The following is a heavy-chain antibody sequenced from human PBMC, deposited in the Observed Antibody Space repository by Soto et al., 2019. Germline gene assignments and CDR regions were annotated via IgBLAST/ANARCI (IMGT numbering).Heavy chain of an antibody. CDR3: ARDRLERWFYYYYGMDV. CDR2: IWYDGSNK. D-gene: IGHD1-1*01. V-gene: IGHV3-33*01. J-gene: IGHJ6*02. Sequence: LRLSCAASGFTFSSYGMHWVRQSPGKGLEWVAVIWYDGSNKYYADSVKGRFTISRDNSKNTLYLQMNSLRAEDTAVYYCARDRLERWFYYYYGMDVWGQGTTVTVSS. CDR1: GFTFSSYG.